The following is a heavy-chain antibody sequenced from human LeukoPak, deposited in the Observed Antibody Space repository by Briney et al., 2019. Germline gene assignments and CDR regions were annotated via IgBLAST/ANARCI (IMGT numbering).Heavy chain of an antibody. Sequence: GGSLRLSCAASGNYWMHWVRQAPGKGLVWVSHINSDGSWTSYADSVKGRFTISKDNAKNTVYLQMNSLRVEDTAVYYCVSFYETYWGRGTLVTVSS. CDR1: GNYW. CDR3: VSFYETY. D-gene: IGHD2/OR15-2a*01. CDR2: INSDGSWT. J-gene: IGHJ4*02. V-gene: IGHV3-74*01.